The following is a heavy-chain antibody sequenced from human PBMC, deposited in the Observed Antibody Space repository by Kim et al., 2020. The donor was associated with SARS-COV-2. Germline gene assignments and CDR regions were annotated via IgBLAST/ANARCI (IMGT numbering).Heavy chain of an antibody. Sequence: GGSLRLSCTASGFTFSNYAMTWVRQAPGKGLEWVSAISGSGGDTFYAVSVKGRFTISRDNSKNTLYLQMNSLRAEDTAVYYCAKRSYEGSGWREYWGQG. CDR3: AKRSYEGSGWREY. D-gene: IGHD3-3*01. CDR2: ISGSGGDT. V-gene: IGHV3-23*01. J-gene: IGHJ4*02. CDR1: GFTFSNYA.